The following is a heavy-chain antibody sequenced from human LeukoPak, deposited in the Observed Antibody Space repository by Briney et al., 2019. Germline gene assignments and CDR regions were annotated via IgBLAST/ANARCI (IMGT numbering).Heavy chain of an antibody. Sequence: PGGSLGLSCAASGFTFSDSDIHWVRQASGKGLEWVGRITTKRSNYATAYTASVKGRFTISRHDSENTAYLQMNSLKTEDTALYYCTTYRSGHYWGQGTLVTVSS. V-gene: IGHV3-73*01. D-gene: IGHD6-19*01. CDR1: GFTFSDSD. CDR2: ITTKRSNYAT. J-gene: IGHJ4*02. CDR3: TTYRSGHY.